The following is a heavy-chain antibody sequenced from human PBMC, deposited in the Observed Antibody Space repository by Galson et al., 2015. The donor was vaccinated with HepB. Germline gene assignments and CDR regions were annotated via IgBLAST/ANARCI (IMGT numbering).Heavy chain of an antibody. J-gene: IGHJ3*02. CDR1: GGSISSGSYY. D-gene: IGHD5-18*01. CDR3: ARGGRRLTTAMGAFDI. Sequence: TLSLTCTVSGGSISSGSYYWSWIRQPAGKGLEWIGRIYTSGSTNYNPSLKSRVTMLVDTSKNQFSLKLSSVTAADTAVYYCARGGRRLTTAMGAFDIWGQGTMVTVSS. V-gene: IGHV4-61*02. CDR2: IYTSGST.